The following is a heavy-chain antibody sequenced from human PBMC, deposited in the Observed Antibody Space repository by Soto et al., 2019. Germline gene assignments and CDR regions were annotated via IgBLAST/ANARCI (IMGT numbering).Heavy chain of an antibody. CDR3: AKEFAASGSWGDAFDI. D-gene: IGHD1-26*01. CDR1: GFTFSSYA. J-gene: IGHJ3*02. Sequence: EVQLLESGGGLVQPGGSLRLSCAASGFTFSSYAMSWVRQAPGKGLEWVSAISGSGGSTYYADSVKGRFTISRDNSKNTLYLQMNSLRAEATAVYYCAKEFAASGSWGDAFDIWGEGTMVTVSS. V-gene: IGHV3-23*01. CDR2: ISGSGGST.